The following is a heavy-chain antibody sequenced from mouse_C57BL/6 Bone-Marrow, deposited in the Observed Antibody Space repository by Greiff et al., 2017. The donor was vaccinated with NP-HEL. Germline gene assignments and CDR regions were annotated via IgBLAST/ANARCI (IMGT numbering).Heavy chain of an antibody. CDR2: ISSGSSTI. CDR3: ARHIEGDAMDY. V-gene: IGHV5-17*01. J-gene: IGHJ4*01. Sequence: DVMLVESGGGLVKPGGSLKLSCAASGFTFSDYGMHWVRQAPEKGLEWVAYISSGSSTIYYADTVKGRFTISRDNAKNTLFLQMTSLRSEDTAMYYCARHIEGDAMDYWGQGTSVTVSS. CDR1: GFTFSDYG.